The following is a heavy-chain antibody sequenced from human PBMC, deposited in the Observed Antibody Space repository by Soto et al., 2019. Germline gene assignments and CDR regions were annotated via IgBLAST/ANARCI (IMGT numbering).Heavy chain of an antibody. V-gene: IGHV4-59*01. Sequence: QVQLQESGPGLMKPSETLSLTCTVFGGSMSNYYWNWIRQPPGKGLEWIGFIFSSGSTNYNPSLNSRVTISLDMSKSQFSLKLSSVTAADMAVYYCARRVPAAVGGGFDLWGQGTMVTISS. D-gene: IGHD2-2*01. CDR2: IFSSGST. J-gene: IGHJ3*01. CDR1: GGSMSNYY. CDR3: ARRVPAAVGGGFDL.